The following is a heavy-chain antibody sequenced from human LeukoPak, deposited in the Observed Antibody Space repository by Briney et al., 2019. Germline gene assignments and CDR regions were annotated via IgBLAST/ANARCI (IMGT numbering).Heavy chain of an antibody. J-gene: IGHJ4*02. V-gene: IGHV4-31*03. Sequence: SETLSLTCTVPGGSISSGGYYWSWIRQHPGKGLEWIWYLYFSGSTYYNPSLKSRVTISVDTTKNQFSLRLSSVTAADTAVYYCARVGGTRPDRYYFDYWGQGTLVTVSS. CDR2: LYFSGST. D-gene: IGHD3-3*01. CDR1: GGSISSGGYY. CDR3: ARVGGTRPDRYYFDY.